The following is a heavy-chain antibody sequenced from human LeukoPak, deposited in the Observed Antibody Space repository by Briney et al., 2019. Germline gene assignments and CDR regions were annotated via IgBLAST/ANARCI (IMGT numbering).Heavy chain of an antibody. CDR3: ARRIAVAGTISWFDP. D-gene: IGHD6-19*01. CDR1: GGSFSGYC. CDR2: INHSGST. V-gene: IGHV4-34*01. J-gene: IGHJ5*02. Sequence: SETLSLTCAVYGGSFSGYCWSWIRQPPGKGLEWIGEINHSGSTNYNPSLKSRVTISVDTSKNQFSLKLSSVTAADTAVYYCARRIAVAGTISWFDPWGQGTLVTVSS.